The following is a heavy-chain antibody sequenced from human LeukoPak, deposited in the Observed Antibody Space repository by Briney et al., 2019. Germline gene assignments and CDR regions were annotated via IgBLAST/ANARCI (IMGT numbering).Heavy chain of an antibody. J-gene: IGHJ4*02. CDR3: AKDGRESTRYCSGGSCYSGPYFDY. CDR2: IRYDGSNK. Sequence: GGSLRLSCAASGFTFSSYGMHWVRQAPGKGLEWVAFIRYDGSNKYYADSVKGRFTISRDNSKNTLYLQMNSLRAEDTAVYYCAKDGRESTRYCSGGSCYSGPYFDYWGQGTLVTVSS. D-gene: IGHD2-15*01. CDR1: GFTFSSYG. V-gene: IGHV3-30*02.